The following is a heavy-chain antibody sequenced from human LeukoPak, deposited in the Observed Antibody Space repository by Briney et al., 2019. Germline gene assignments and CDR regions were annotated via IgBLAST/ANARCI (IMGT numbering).Heavy chain of an antibody. CDR1: GYSISSGYY. CDR2: IYHSGST. V-gene: IGHV4-38-2*02. CDR3: ARDTRTAQGFDY. Sequence: SETLSLTCTVSGYSISSGYYWGWVRQPPGKGLEWIGSIYHSGSTYYKPSLKSRVTISVDTSKNEFSLRLSSVTAADTALYYCARDTRTAQGFDYWGQGILVTVSS. J-gene: IGHJ4*02. D-gene: IGHD2-15*01.